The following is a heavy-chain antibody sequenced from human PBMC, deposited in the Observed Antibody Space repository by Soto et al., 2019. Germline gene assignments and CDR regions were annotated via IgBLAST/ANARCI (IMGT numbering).Heavy chain of an antibody. Sequence: PAGSLSLSCAASGFTFTNYAMTWVRPVQGKGLEWVSISSGSGGGGSTNYADSVKGRFTISRDNSKNTLYLQMNSLRVEDTAVYYCSKDRDDYRNDVFDYWGQGTLVTVSS. D-gene: IGHD4-4*01. CDR2: SSGSGGGGST. CDR1: GFTFTNYA. J-gene: IGHJ4*02. V-gene: IGHV3-23*01. CDR3: SKDRDDYRNDVFDY.